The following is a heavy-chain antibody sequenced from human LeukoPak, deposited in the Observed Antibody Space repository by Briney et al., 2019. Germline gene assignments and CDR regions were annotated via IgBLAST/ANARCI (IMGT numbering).Heavy chain of an antibody. CDR2: IYTSGST. D-gene: IGHD6-13*01. Sequence: PSETLSLTCTVSGGSISSYYWSWIRQPAGKGLEWIGRIYTSGSTNYNPSLKSRVTMSVDTSKNQFSLKLSSVTAADTAVYYCARDRGFMSSSSWVFDYWGQGTPVTVSS. J-gene: IGHJ4*02. CDR1: GGSISSYY. CDR3: ARDRGFMSSSSWVFDY. V-gene: IGHV4-4*07.